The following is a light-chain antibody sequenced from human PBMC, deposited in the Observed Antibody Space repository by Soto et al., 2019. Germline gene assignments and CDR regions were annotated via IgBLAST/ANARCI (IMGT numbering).Light chain of an antibody. CDR2: DVS. V-gene: IGLV2-14*01. CDR3: CSYTRSGTLI. CDR1: SSDIGDYNY. Sequence: QSALTQPASVSGSPGQSITISCVGTSSDIGDYNYVSWYQQHPGKVPKVIIYDVSNRPSGVSYRFPGSKSGNTASLTVSGLQAEDEADYYCCSYTRSGTLIFGTGTKLTVL. J-gene: IGLJ1*01.